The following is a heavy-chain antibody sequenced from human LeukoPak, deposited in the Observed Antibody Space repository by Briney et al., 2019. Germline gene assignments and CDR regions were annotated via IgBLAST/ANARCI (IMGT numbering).Heavy chain of an antibody. CDR1: GYTFTGYY. Sequence: ASVKVSCKASGYTFTGYYTHWVRQAPGQGLEWIGWINPNSGGTNYAQKFQGRVTMTRDTSISTAYMELSRLRSDDTAVYYCARGSLKSRSRSSEVYYWGQGTLVTVSS. V-gene: IGHV1-2*02. D-gene: IGHD6-6*01. CDR2: INPNSGGT. J-gene: IGHJ4*02. CDR3: ARGSLKSRSRSSEVYY.